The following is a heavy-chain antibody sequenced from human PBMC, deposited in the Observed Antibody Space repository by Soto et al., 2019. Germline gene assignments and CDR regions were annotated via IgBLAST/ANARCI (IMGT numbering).Heavy chain of an antibody. D-gene: IGHD6-13*01. Sequence: GGSLRLSCAASGFTFSSYGMHWVRQAPGKGLEWGAVISYDGSNKYYADSVKGRFTISRDNSKNTLYLQMNSLRAEDTAVYYWANPYPAADYAFDIWGQGTMVTVSS. V-gene: IGHV3-30*18. CDR3: ANPYPAADYAFDI. CDR2: ISYDGSNK. J-gene: IGHJ3*02. CDR1: GFTFSSYG.